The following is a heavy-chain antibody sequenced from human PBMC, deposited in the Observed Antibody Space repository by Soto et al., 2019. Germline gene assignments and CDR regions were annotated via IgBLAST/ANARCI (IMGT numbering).Heavy chain of an antibody. CDR3: ARGVGYSSGWFPNNWFDP. CDR1: GGTFSSYA. Sequence: SVKVSCKASGGTFSSYAISWVRQAPGQGLEWMGGIIPIFGTANYAQKFQGRVTITADESTSTAYMELSSLRSEDTAVYYCARGVGYSSGWFPNNWFDPWGQGTLVTVSS. D-gene: IGHD6-19*01. J-gene: IGHJ5*02. V-gene: IGHV1-69*13. CDR2: IIPIFGTA.